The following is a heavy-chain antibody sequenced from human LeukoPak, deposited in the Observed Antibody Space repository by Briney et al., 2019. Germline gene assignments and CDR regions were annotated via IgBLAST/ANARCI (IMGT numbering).Heavy chain of an antibody. J-gene: IGHJ4*02. CDR3: ARGNNYHGSGSSYYFDY. D-gene: IGHD3-10*01. V-gene: IGHV3-21*01. CDR1: EFTFSSCT. Sequence: PGGSLRLSCAASEFTFSSCTLNWVRQAPGRGLEWISSISGTTTYIYYADSLKGRFTISRDNAKNSLYLQMNSLRAEDTAVYYCARGNNYHGSGSSYYFDYWGQGTLVTVSS. CDR2: ISGTTTYI.